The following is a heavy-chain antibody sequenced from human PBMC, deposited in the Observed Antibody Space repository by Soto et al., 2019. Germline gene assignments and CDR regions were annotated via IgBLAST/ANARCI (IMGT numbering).Heavy chain of an antibody. CDR1: GYSISSGYY. J-gene: IGHJ4*02. D-gene: IGHD6-13*01. Sequence: SETLSLTCAVSGYSISSGYYWGWIRQSPGKGLEWIGNIYYSGNTFYNPSLKSRVTISVDTSKNQIYLHLSAVTAADTAIFYCASIAAPGTTHFDFWGQGTLVTVSS. CDR3: ASIAAPGTTHFDF. CDR2: IYYSGNT. V-gene: IGHV4-38-2*01.